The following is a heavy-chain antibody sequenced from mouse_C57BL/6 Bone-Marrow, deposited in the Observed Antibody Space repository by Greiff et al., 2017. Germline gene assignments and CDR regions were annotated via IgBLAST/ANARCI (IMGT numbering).Heavy chain of an antibody. D-gene: IGHD2-2*01. CDR2: INPSKGGT. Sequence: QVQLQQPGTELVKPGASVKLSCKASGYTFTSYWMHWVKQRPGQGLEWIGNINPSKGGTNYNEQFKSKATLTVDKSSSTAYMQLSGLTSEDSAVYYCARLRLPFHAMDYWGQGTSVTVSS. V-gene: IGHV1-53*01. J-gene: IGHJ4*01. CDR1: GYTFTSYW. CDR3: ARLRLPFHAMDY.